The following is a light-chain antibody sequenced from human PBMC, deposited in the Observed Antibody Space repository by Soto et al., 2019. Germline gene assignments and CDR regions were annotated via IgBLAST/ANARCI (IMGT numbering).Light chain of an antibody. V-gene: IGKV1-9*01. CDR1: QGISSY. CDR3: EQVKSYPLT. J-gene: IGKJ4*01. Sequence: IQLTQSPSSLSASVGDRVTITCRASQGISSYLAWYQQKPGKAPKLLIYAAYTLQSGVPSRFRGSGSGTDFPLTISRLPPEDFATYYCEQVKSYPLTFGGGTKVEIK. CDR2: AAY.